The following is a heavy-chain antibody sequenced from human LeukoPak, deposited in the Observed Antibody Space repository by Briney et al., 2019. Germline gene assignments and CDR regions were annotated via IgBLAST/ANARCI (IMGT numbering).Heavy chain of an antibody. CDR2: LNPNTGDT. D-gene: IGHD2-15*01. J-gene: IGHJ4*02. CDR3: ARDPDSGPDL. V-gene: IGHV1-2*02. Sequence: ASVKVSCEASGYSFAHYDTHWLRQAPGQGLEWIGSLNPNTGDTLLAQRFKGRVTMTRDTSITVGYMELKSLTFDDTAVYFCARDPDSGPDLWGQGTLVTVAS. CDR1: GYSFAHYD.